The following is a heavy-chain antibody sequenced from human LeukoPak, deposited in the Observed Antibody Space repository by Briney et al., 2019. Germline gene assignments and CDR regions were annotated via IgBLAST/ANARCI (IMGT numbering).Heavy chain of an antibody. CDR3: TTFYHEYSPY. J-gene: IGHJ4*02. CDR1: GFSFMNAW. V-gene: IGHV3-15*01. Sequence: GGSLRLSCAASGFSFMNAWMIWVRQAPGKGLEWVGRIKSNADGGTPDYAAPARGRFAISRDDSKNTLYLQMNSLKTEDTAVYYCTTFYHEYSPYWGRGTLVTVSS. D-gene: IGHD2/OR15-2a*01. CDR2: IKSNADGGTP.